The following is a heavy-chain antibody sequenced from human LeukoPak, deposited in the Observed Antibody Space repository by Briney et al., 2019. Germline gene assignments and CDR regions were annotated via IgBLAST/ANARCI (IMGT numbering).Heavy chain of an antibody. CDR2: IYHSGST. CDR3: ASRDQLLSYDY. Sequence: SETLSLTCTVSGYSISSGYYWGWIRQPPGKGLEWIGSIYHSGSTYYNPSLKSRVTISVDTSKNQFSLKLSSVTAADTAVYYCASRDQLLSYDYWGQGTLVTVSS. CDR1: GYSISSGYY. J-gene: IGHJ4*02. D-gene: IGHD2-2*01. V-gene: IGHV4-38-2*02.